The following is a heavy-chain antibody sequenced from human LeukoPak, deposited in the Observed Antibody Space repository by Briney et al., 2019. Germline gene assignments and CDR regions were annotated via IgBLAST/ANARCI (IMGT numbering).Heavy chain of an antibody. J-gene: IGHJ4*02. CDR1: GGSISSYY. Sequence: SETLSLTCTVSGGSISSYYWSWIRQPPGKGLEWIGYIYYSGSTNYNPSLKSRVTISVDTSKDQFSLRLSSVTAADTAVYYCARQTKYYDLLTGYSPYYFDFWGQGTLVTVSS. CDR3: ARQTKYYDLLTGYSPYYFDF. D-gene: IGHD3-9*01. CDR2: IYYSGST. V-gene: IGHV4-59*08.